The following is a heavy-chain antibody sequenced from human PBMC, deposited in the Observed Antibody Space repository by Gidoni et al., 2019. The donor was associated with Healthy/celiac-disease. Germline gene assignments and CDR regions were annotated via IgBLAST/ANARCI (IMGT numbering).Heavy chain of an antibody. D-gene: IGHD3-22*01. Sequence: QVQLQQWGAGLLKPSETLSLTCAVYGGSFSGYTWSWIRQPPGKGLEWIGEINHSGSTNYNPSLKSRVTISVDTSKNQFSLKLSSVTAADTAVYYCARRGRPLVVITTFRAFDIWGQGTMVTVSS. J-gene: IGHJ3*02. CDR3: ARRGRPLVVITTFRAFDI. CDR2: INHSGST. V-gene: IGHV4-34*01. CDR1: GGSFSGYT.